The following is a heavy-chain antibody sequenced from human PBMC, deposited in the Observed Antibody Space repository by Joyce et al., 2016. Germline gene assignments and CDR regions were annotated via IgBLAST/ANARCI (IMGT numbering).Heavy chain of an antibody. V-gene: IGHV4-31*03. Sequence: QVQLQESGPGLVKPSQTLSLTCNVSCGSISSGGYYWSWIRQHPGKGLEWIGYIDYTGSTYYYPSLKSRVTISVHTSNIHFSLRLSSVTAADTAVYYCARVSADYFDYWGQGTLVTVSS. J-gene: IGHJ4*02. CDR1: CGSISSGGYY. CDR3: ARVSADYFDY. CDR2: IDYTGST.